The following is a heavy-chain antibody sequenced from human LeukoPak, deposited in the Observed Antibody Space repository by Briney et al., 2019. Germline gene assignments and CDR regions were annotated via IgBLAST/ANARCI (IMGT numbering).Heavy chain of an antibody. CDR2: ISSSGSLI. CDR3: AREWNPSETIDY. Sequence: GGSLRLSCAVSGFIFSDYYMSWIRQAPGKGLEWASYISSSGSLIYYADSVKGRFTISRDNAKNSLFLQMNSLRAEDTAVYYCAREWNPSETIDYWSQGTLVTVSS. J-gene: IGHJ4*02. V-gene: IGHV3-11*01. CDR1: GFIFSDYY. D-gene: IGHD1-1*01.